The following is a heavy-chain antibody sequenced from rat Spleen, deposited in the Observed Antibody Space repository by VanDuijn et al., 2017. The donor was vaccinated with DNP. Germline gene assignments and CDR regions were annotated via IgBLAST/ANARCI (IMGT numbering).Heavy chain of an antibody. J-gene: IGHJ3*01. CDR1: EFTFSKSD. CDR2: ISPSGGGT. Sequence: EVQLVESGGGLVQPGRSLKLSCVASEFTFSKSDVAWVRQAPTKGLEWVTSISPSGGGTYYRDSVKGRFTISRDNANRTLYLQMDSLRSEDTATYYCATSPGPNWFAYWGQGTLVTVSS. CDR3: ATSPGPNWFAY. V-gene: IGHV5-19*01. D-gene: IGHD1-4*01.